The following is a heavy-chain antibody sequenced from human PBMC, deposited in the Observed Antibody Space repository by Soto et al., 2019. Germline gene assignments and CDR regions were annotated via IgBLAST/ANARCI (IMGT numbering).Heavy chain of an antibody. D-gene: IGHD3-3*01. CDR3: ARVRNTIFGVVIADDYYGIDV. V-gene: IGHV4-34*01. CDR1: GGSFSGYY. J-gene: IGHJ6*02. CDR2: INHSGST. Sequence: PPETLSLACAVYGGSFSGYYWSWIRQPPGKGLEWIGEINHSGSTNYNPSLKSRVTISVDTSKNQFSLKLSSVTAADTAVYYCARVRNTIFGVVIADDYYGIDVRAQRTTVTGSS.